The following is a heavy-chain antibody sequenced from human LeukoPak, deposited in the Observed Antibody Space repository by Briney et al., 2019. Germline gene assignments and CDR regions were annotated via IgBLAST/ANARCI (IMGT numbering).Heavy chain of an antibody. V-gene: IGHV3-21*01. J-gene: IGHJ4*02. CDR2: ISSSSSYI. CDR1: GFTFSSYS. D-gene: IGHD1-1*01. CDR3: ATGTRCNWNGLIDY. Sequence: PGGSLRLSCAASGFTFSSYSMNWVRQAPGKGLEWVSSISSSSSYIYYADSVKGRFTISRDNAKNSLYLQMNSLRAEDTAVYYCATGTRCNWNGLIDYWGQGTLVTVSS.